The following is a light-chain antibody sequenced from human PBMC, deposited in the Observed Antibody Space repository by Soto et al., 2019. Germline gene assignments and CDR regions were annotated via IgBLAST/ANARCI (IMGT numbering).Light chain of an antibody. J-gene: IGKJ1*01. CDR1: QSVSSSY. CDR3: QQYGRSLWT. Sequence: EIVLTQSPGTLSLSPGERATLSCRASQSVSSSYLAWYQQKPGQAPRLLIYGASSRATGIQDRFSGSGSGTDFTLTISRLEPEDFAVYYCQQYGRSLWTFGQGTKGEIK. V-gene: IGKV3-20*01. CDR2: GAS.